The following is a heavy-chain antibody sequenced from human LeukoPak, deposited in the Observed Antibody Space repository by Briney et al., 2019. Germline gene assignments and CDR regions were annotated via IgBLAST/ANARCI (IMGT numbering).Heavy chain of an antibody. CDR1: GYTFTTYD. CDR3: ARHSVAGLYYYYFYMDV. Sequence: ASVKVSCKASGYTFTTYDINWVRQATGQGLEWMGWMNPNSGDTGYAQKFQGRVTMARNTSISTAYMELSSLRSEDTAVYYCARHSVAGLYYYYFYMDVWGKGTTVTVSS. V-gene: IGHV1-8*01. CDR2: MNPNSGDT. D-gene: IGHD6-19*01. J-gene: IGHJ6*03.